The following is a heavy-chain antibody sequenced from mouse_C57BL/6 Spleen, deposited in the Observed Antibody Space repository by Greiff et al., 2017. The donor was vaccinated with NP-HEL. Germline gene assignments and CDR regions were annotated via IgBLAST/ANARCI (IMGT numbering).Heavy chain of an antibody. Sequence: VKLVESGPGLVAPSQSLSITCTVSGFSLTSYGVHWVRQPPGKGLEWLVVIWSDGSTTYNSALKSRLSISKDNSKSQVFLKMNSLQTDDTSMYYCARHYYYGSSYGDWYFDVWGTGTTVTVSS. CDR3: ARHYYYGSSYGDWYFDV. V-gene: IGHV2-6-1*01. J-gene: IGHJ1*03. D-gene: IGHD1-1*01. CDR2: IWSDGST. CDR1: GFSLTSYG.